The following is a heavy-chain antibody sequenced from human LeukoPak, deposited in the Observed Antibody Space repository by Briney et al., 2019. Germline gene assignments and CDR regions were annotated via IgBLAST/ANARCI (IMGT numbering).Heavy chain of an antibody. CDR1: GFTLRNYA. CDR3: AREQGGSGWSGFDY. CDR2: ISIDGSRQ. D-gene: IGHD6-19*01. V-gene: IGHV3-30*15. Sequence: GGSLRLSCAPLIGFTLRNYAIHWVRQAPGKGLEWVAVISIDGSRQHYADFLVGRFTISRDNSKNTVSLQMSSLRTEDTAVYFCAREQGGSGWSGFDYWGQGTLVTVSS. J-gene: IGHJ4*02.